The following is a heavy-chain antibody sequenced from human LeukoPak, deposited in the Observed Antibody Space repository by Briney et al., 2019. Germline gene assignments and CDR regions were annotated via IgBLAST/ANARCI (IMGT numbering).Heavy chain of an antibody. D-gene: IGHD3-22*01. Sequence: GGSLRLSCAASGFTLSNAWMSWVRQAPGKGLEWVGRIKSKTDGGTTDYAAPVKGRFTISRDDSENMLYLQMNSLKTEDTAVYYCSTYLFDSSGYVLSDYWGQGTLVTVSS. J-gene: IGHJ4*02. CDR2: IKSKTDGGTT. CDR3: STYLFDSSGYVLSDY. V-gene: IGHV3-15*01. CDR1: GFTLSNAW.